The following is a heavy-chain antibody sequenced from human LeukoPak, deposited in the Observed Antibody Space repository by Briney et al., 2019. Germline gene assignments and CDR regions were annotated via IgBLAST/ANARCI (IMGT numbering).Heavy chain of an antibody. CDR2: ITGSSGYI. D-gene: IGHD3-3*01. CDR1: GFTFSSYG. CDR3: ARVRSGYYIDC. J-gene: IGHJ4*02. Sequence: GGSLRLSCAASGFTFSSYGMHWVRQAPGKGLEWLSFITGSSGYIYCSDSVKGRFTISRDDAKNSLWLQMNSLRAEDTAVYYCARVRSGYYIDCWGQGTLVTVSS. V-gene: IGHV3-21*01.